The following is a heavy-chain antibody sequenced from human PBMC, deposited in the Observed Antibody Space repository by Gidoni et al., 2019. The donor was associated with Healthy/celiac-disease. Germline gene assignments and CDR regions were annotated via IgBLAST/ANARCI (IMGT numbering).Heavy chain of an antibody. CDR2: IIPIFGTA. CDR3: ARNPHPYYYDSSGYGAGMDV. CDR1: GGTFSSYA. V-gene: IGHV1-69*01. Sequence: QVQLVQSGAEVKKPVSSVKVSCKASGGTFSSYAISWVRQAPGQGLEWMGGIIPIFGTANYAQKFQGRVTITADESTSTAYMELSSLRSEDTAVYYCARNPHPYYYDSSGYGAGMDVWGQGTTVTVSS. D-gene: IGHD3-22*01. J-gene: IGHJ6*02.